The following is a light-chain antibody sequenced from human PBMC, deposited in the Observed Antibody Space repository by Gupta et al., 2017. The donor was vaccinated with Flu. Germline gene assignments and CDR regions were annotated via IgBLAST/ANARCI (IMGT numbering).Light chain of an antibody. CDR3: HQNQSWPLGT. CDR2: DVS. CDR1: ESVTTN. J-gene: IGKJ1*01. V-gene: IGKV3-15*01. Sequence: EIVMTQSPATLSVSPGERATRSCRASESVTTNVAWYKQKPGQAPRLIIYDVSSRDTGVSARFSGSGFEKELTVTISSRQSEDYAVYYCHQNQSWPLGTFGQGTKVEIK.